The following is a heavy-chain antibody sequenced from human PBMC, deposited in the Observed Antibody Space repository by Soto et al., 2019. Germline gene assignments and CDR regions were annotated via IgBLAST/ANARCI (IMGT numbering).Heavy chain of an antibody. J-gene: IGHJ6*02. Sequence: GESLKISCNGSGYSFSTYWISWVRQMPGKGLEWMGRIDPSDSNTNYSPSFQGHVTISADKSVSTAYLQWSSLKASDTAMYYCAIIPAVYYYYGMDVWGQGTTVTVSS. CDR3: AIIPAVYYYYGMDV. D-gene: IGHD2-2*01. CDR1: GYSFSTYW. CDR2: IDPSDSNT. V-gene: IGHV5-10-1*01.